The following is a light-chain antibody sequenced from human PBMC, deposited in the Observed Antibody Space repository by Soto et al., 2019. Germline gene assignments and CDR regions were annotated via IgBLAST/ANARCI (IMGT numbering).Light chain of an antibody. V-gene: IGKV1-5*03. CDR1: QSLSYW. CDR2: KAS. Sequence: DIQMTQSPSTLSASVGDTVTITCRASQSLSYWLAWYQQKPGQAPKLLIHKASTLESGVPSRFSGSGSGTEFPLTISSLQPDDFATFYCQQYGRFPYTFGQGTKLEIK. CDR3: QQYGRFPYT. J-gene: IGKJ2*01.